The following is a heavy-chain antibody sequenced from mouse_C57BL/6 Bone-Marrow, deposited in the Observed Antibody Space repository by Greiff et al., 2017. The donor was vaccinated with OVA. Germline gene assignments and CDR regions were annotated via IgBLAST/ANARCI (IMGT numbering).Heavy chain of an antibody. V-gene: IGHV1-85*01. D-gene: IGHD1-1*01. CDR2: IYPRDGST. J-gene: IGHJ1*03. CDR3: ARYYYGSSYAWYFDV. Sequence: VKLMESGPELVKPGASVKLSCKASGYTFTSYDINWVKQRPGQGLERIGWIYPRDGSTKYNEKFKGKATLTVDTSSSTAYMELHSLTSEDSAVYFCARYYYGSSYAWYFDVWGTGTTVTVSS. CDR1: GYTFTSYD.